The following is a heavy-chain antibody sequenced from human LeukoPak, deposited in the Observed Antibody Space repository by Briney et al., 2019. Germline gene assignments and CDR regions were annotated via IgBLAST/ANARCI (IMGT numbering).Heavy chain of an antibody. CDR3: AEHRSVGSQDDAFDI. V-gene: IGHV3-30*02. J-gene: IGHJ3*02. Sequence: GGSLRLSCAASGFTFINYGMHWVRQAPSKGLEWVSFIRYDGRREWYRDSVKGRFTISRDNSKHPLYLQLNRLRAAAPAVYYCAEHRSVGSQDDAFDIWGQETMVTVSS. D-gene: IGHD2-15*01. CDR2: IRYDGRRE. CDR1: GFTFINYG.